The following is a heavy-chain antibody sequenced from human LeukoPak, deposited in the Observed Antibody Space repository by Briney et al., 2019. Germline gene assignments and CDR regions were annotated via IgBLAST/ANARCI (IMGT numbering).Heavy chain of an antibody. CDR2: ISGSGGST. V-gene: IGHV3-23*01. CDR3: AKARNMDV. D-gene: IGHD1-14*01. CDR1: GFTFRDYW. J-gene: IGHJ6*04. Sequence: GGSLRLSCSASGFTFRDYWMSWVRQAPGKGLEWVSAISGSGGSTYYADSVKGRFTISRDNSKNTLYLQMNSLRAEDTAVYYCAKARNMDVWGKGTTVTVSS.